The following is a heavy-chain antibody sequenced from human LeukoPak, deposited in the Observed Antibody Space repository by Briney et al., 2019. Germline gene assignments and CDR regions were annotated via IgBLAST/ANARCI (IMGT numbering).Heavy chain of an antibody. V-gene: IGHV1-18*01. D-gene: IGHD3-22*01. CDR3: ARAEGDSSGDYFDY. Sequence: HWASVKVSCKASGYTFTSYGISWVRQAPGQGLEWMGWISAYNGNTNYAQKLQGRVTMTTDTSTSTAYMELRSLRSDDAAVYYCARAEGDSSGDYFDYWGQGTLVTVSS. CDR2: ISAYNGNT. J-gene: IGHJ4*02. CDR1: GYTFTSYG.